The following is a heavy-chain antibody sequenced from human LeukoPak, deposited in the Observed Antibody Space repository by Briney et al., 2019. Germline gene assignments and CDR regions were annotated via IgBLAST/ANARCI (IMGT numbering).Heavy chain of an antibody. J-gene: IGHJ5*02. CDR1: GFTFGSYA. Sequence: GSLRLSCAAAGFTFGSYALSWVRQAPGKGLEWVSVISVIVVIPYYAYSVWGRFTLSPDKSKNTLYLQMNRLRAEDTVVYYCARDANGDYGDYYGPPISRGWFDPWGQGTLV. D-gene: IGHD4-17*01. CDR3: ARDANGDYGDYYGPPISRGWFDP. V-gene: IGHV3-23*01. CDR2: ISVIVVIP.